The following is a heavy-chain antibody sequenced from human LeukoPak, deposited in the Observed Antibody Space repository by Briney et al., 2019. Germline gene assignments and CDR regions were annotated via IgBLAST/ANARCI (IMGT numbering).Heavy chain of an antibody. CDR1: GFTFSRYA. D-gene: IGHD1-7*01. CDR2: IMDSGGST. V-gene: IGHV3-23*01. Sequence: PGGSLRLSCAASGFTFSRYAMSWVRQAPGKGLEWVSAIMDSGGSTFYADSVRGRFTISRDNSQNTVYLQINGLRAEDTALYYCAKDQTITGANFFDYWGQGALVTVSS. J-gene: IGHJ4*02. CDR3: AKDQTITGANFFDY.